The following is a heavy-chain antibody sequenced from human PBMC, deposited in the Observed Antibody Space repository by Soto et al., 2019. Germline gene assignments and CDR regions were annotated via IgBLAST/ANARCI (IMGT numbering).Heavy chain of an antibody. CDR1: GGTFSSYA. D-gene: IGHD3-3*01. J-gene: IGHJ6*02. CDR2: IIPIFGTA. V-gene: IGHV1-69*01. Sequence: QVQLVQSGAEVKKPGSSVKVSCKASGGTFSSYAISWVRQAPGQGLEWMGGIIPIFGTANYAQKFQGRVTITADESTSTAYMELSSLRSEDTAVYYCARVNGTSNYDFWRGLPNYYYYGMDVWGQGTTVTVSS. CDR3: ARVNGTSNYDFWRGLPNYYYYGMDV.